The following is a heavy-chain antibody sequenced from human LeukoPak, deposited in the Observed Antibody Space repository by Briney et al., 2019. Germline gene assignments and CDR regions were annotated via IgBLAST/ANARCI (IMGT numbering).Heavy chain of an antibody. J-gene: IGHJ4*02. D-gene: IGHD1-26*01. CDR3: VRRTSGSYSDY. Sequence: PSETLSLTCTVSGGSISSSSVYWGWIRQPPGKGLEWIATISYSGSTTSYNPSPKSRVTISVDTSKKQFSLKLNSVTAADTAVYYCVRRTSGSYSDYWGQGTLVTVSS. CDR2: ISYSGSTT. V-gene: IGHV4-39*01. CDR1: GGSISSSSVY.